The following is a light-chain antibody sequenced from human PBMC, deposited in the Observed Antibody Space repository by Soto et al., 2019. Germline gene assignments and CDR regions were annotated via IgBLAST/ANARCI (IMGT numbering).Light chain of an antibody. Sequence: QSVLTQPRSVSGSPGQSVTISCTGTSSDVGGYNYVSWYQQHPGKAPKLMIYDVSKRPSGVPDRFSGSKSGNTASLTISGLQAEDEADYSCCSYAGSYLYVFGTGTKSPS. CDR1: SSDVGGYNY. CDR3: CSYAGSYLYV. J-gene: IGLJ1*01. V-gene: IGLV2-11*01. CDR2: DVS.